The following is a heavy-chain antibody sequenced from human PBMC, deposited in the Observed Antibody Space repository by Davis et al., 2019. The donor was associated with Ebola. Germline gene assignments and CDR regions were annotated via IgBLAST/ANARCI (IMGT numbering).Heavy chain of an antibody. CDR2: IWYDGSNK. CDR1: GFTFSSYG. J-gene: IGHJ6*02. V-gene: IGHV3-33*01. CDR3: ASSLTLYYDFWSGNYGMDV. Sequence: GESLKISCAASGFTFSSYGMHWVRQAPGKGLEWVEVIWYDGSNKYYADSVKGRFTISRDNSKNTLYLQMNSLRAEDTAVYYCASSLTLYYDFWSGNYGMDVWGQGTTVTVSS. D-gene: IGHD3-3*01.